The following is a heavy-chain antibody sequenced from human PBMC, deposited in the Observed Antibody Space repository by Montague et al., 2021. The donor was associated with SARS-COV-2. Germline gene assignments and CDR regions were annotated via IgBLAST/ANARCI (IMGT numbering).Heavy chain of an antibody. CDR1: GDSVSRLSVS. J-gene: IGHJ4*02. V-gene: IGHV6-1*01. CDR3: TRAVWGGQDY. Sequence: CAISGDSVSRLSVSWNWITQSPSPGLERLGRTYYRSKWSNEYALSVKSRITITPDTSKNQLSLQLTSVTPEDTAVYYCTRAVWGGQDYWGQGSLVTVSS. D-gene: IGHD3-10*01. CDR2: TYYRSKWSN.